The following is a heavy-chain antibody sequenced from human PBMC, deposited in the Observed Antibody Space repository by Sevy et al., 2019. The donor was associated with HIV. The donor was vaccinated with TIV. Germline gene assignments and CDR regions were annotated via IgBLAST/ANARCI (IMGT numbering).Heavy chain of an antibody. CDR2: INPNNGGT. CDR3: ARDYRRRDGYNYFDF. V-gene: IGHV1-2*02. Sequence: ASVKVSCKASGYTFIGYYIHWVRRAPGQGLEWMGWINPNNGGTNYAQKFQGRVTLTRDTSISTAYMELISLASDATAVYYCARDYRRRDGYNYFDFWGQGTLVTVSS. CDR1: GYTFIGYY. D-gene: IGHD5-12*01. J-gene: IGHJ4*02.